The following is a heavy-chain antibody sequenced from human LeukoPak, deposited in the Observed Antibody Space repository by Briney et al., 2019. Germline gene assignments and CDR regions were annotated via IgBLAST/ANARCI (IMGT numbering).Heavy chain of an antibody. D-gene: IGHD2-2*01. CDR1: GYTFTSYY. Sequence: GASVKVSCKASGYTFTSYYMHWVRQAPGQGLEWMGIINPSGGSTSYAQKFQGRVTMTRDTSTSTVYMELSSLRSEATAVYYCARGGNVVVVPAAIEYWGQGTLVTVSS. J-gene: IGHJ4*02. CDR2: INPSGGST. V-gene: IGHV1-46*01. CDR3: ARGGNVVVVPAAIEY.